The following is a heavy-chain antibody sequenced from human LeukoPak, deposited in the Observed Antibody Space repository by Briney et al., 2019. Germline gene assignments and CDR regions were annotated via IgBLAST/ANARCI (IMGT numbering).Heavy chain of an antibody. Sequence: SETLSLTCAVYGGSFSGYYWSWIRQPPGKGLEWIGEINHSGSTNYNPSLKSRVTISVDTSKNQFSLKLSSVTAADTAVYYCARSRGVKDYWGLGTLVTVSS. J-gene: IGHJ4*02. CDR3: ARSRGVKDY. CDR1: GGSFSGYY. D-gene: IGHD3-10*01. V-gene: IGHV4-34*01. CDR2: INHSGST.